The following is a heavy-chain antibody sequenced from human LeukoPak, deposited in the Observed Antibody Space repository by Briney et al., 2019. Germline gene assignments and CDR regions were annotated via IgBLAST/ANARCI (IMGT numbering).Heavy chain of an antibody. V-gene: IGHV1-24*01. CDR2: FDPEDGET. CDR3: ARGYGDSYFDY. D-gene: IGHD4-17*01. J-gene: IGHJ4*02. Sequence: VASVKVSCKVSGYTLTELSMHWVRQAPGKGLEWMGGFDPEDGETIYAQKFQGRVTMTTDTSTSTAYMELRSLRSDDTAVYYCARGYGDSYFDYWGQGTLVTVSS. CDR1: GYTLTELS.